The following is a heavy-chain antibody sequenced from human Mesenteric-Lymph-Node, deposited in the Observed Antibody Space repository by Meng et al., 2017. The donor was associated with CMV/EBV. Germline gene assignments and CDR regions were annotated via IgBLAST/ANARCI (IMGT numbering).Heavy chain of an antibody. Sequence: SETLSLTCTVSGGSVSSGSYYWSWIRQPPGKGLEWIGDIYNSGSTSYNASLKSRVTISVDTSKNQFSLKLSSVTAADTAVYYCARLGSVTRRYDYWGQGTLVTVSS. CDR3: ARLGSVTRRYDY. J-gene: IGHJ4*02. D-gene: IGHD1-26*01. CDR2: IYNSGST. V-gene: IGHV4-61*01. CDR1: GGSVSSGSYY.